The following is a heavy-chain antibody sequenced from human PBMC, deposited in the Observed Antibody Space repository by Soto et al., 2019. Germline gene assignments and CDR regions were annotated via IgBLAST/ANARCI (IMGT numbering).Heavy chain of an antibody. J-gene: IGHJ6*02. CDR1: GYSFTSYW. CDR2: IYPGDSDT. D-gene: IGHD2-2*02. CDR3: ARLGIKRYCSSTSCYTMDV. V-gene: IGHV5-51*01. Sequence: PGESLKISCKGSGYSFTSYWIGWVRQMPGKGLEWMGIIYPGDSDTRYSPSFQGQVTISADKSISTAYLQWSSLKASDTAMYYCARLGIKRYCSSTSCYTMDVWGHGTTVTVSS.